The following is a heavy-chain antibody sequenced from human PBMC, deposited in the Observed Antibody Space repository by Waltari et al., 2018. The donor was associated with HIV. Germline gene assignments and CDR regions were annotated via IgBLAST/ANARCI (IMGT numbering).Heavy chain of an antibody. Sequence: QVQLVQSGAEVMKPGASVKVSCKASGYTFTSYDLHWLRKATGQGLEWMGWMNPNSGNTGYAQKFQGRVTMTRNTSISTAYMELSSLRSEDTAVYYCARALWFGELYYFDYWGQGTLVTVSS. CDR3: ARALWFGELYYFDY. J-gene: IGHJ4*02. CDR1: GYTFTSYD. V-gene: IGHV1-8*01. D-gene: IGHD3-10*01. CDR2: MNPNSGNT.